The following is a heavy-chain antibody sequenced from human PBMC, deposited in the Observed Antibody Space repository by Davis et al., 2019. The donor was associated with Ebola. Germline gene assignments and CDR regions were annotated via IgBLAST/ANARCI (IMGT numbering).Heavy chain of an antibody. Sequence: LSLTCAASGFTVSSNYMSWVRQAPGKGLEWVSVIYSGGSTYYADSVKGRFTISRDNSKNTLYLQMNSLRAEDTAVYYCPKDPSIAAAGTNYWGQGTLVTVSS. CDR2: IYSGGST. V-gene: IGHV3-66*01. CDR1: GFTVSSNY. J-gene: IGHJ4*02. CDR3: PKDPSIAAAGTNY. D-gene: IGHD6-13*01.